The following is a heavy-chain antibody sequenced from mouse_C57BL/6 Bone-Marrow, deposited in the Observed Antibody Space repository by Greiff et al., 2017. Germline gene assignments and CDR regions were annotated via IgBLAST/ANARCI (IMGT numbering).Heavy chain of an antibody. Sequence: EVKVVESGGGLVQPGGSLSLSCAASGFTFTDYYMSWVRQPPGKALEWLGFIRHKANGYTTEYSASVKGRFTISRDNSQSILYLQMNALKAEDSATYYCARSPITTVVGNYAGDYWGQGTTVTVSS. D-gene: IGHD1-1*01. J-gene: IGHJ4*01. CDR1: GFTFTDYY. V-gene: IGHV7-3*01. CDR3: ARSPITTVVGNYAGDY. CDR2: IRHKANGYTT.